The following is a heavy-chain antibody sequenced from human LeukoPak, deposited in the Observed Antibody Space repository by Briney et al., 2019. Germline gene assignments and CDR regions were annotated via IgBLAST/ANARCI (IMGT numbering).Heavy chain of an antibody. D-gene: IGHD3-22*01. J-gene: IGHJ4*02. V-gene: IGHV7-4-1*02. Sequence: ASVKVSCKASGYTFTSYAMNWVRQAPGQGLEWMGWINTNTGNPTYAQGFTGRFVFSLDTSVSTAYLQISSLKAEDTAVYYCARGPPLYYYDSSGYFDYWGQGTLVTVSS. CDR1: GYTFTSYA. CDR2: INTNTGNP. CDR3: ARGPPLYYYDSSGYFDY.